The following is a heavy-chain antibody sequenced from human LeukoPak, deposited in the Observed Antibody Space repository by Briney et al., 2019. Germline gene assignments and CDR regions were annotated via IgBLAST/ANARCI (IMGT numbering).Heavy chain of an antibody. Sequence: PSETLSLTCTVSGGSISSYYWSWIRQPPGKGLEWIGYIYYSGSTNYNPSLKSRVTISVGTSKNQFSLKLSSVTAADTAVYYCATSRYDSSGYYPRWGQGTLVTVSS. CDR1: GGSISSYY. J-gene: IGHJ4*02. CDR3: ATSRYDSSGYYPR. V-gene: IGHV4-59*01. CDR2: IYYSGST. D-gene: IGHD3-22*01.